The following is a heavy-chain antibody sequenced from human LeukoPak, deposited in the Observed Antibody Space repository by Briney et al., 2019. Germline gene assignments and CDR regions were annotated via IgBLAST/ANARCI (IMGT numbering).Heavy chain of an antibody. CDR3: AITKGYCSGTSCYNGGWSFDP. J-gene: IGHJ5*02. V-gene: IGHV4-59*08. CDR2: VYSRGNT. CDR1: GGSIGSFY. D-gene: IGHD2-2*02. Sequence: SETLSLTCTVSGGSIGSFYWNWIRQPPGKGVEWIGHVYSRGNTNYNPSLKSRVIISVDTSKNQVSLKLSSVTAADTAVYYCAITKGYCSGTSCYNGGWSFDPWGQGTLVTVSS.